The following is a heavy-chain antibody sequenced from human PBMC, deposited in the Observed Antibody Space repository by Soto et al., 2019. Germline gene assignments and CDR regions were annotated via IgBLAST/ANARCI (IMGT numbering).Heavy chain of an antibody. CDR1: DFSFTSDH. V-gene: IGHV1-18*01. D-gene: IGHD4-17*01. J-gene: IGHJ5*01. CDR3: ASADYGDYDS. CDR2: VNIYNGNT. Sequence: QVQLVQSGPEVKKPGASVKVSCKASDFSFTSDHISWVRQAPGQSPEWMGWVNIYNGNTNYAPKLRGRVTMTTDTSTSTAYMERRSRTSDDTAVYYGASADYGDYDSWGQGTLVTVSS.